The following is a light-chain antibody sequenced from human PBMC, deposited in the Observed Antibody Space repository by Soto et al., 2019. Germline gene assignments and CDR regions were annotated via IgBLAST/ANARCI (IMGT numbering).Light chain of an antibody. CDR2: AAS. CDR3: QQYDTSPRT. Sequence: IVLTQSPAALSLNTGERATLSCRASQTVSSSFLAWYQQTPGQAPRLLIYAASSRATGIPDRFSGSGSGTDFTLTISRLEPEDFAVYYCQQYDTSPRTFGQGTKVDIK. CDR1: QTVSSSF. V-gene: IGKV3-20*01. J-gene: IGKJ1*01.